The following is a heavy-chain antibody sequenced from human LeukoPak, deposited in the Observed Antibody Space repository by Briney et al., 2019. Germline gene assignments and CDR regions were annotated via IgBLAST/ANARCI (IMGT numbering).Heavy chain of an antibody. V-gene: IGHV3-23*01. Sequence: GGSLRLSCAASGFSFRGYAMSWVRQAPGKGLEWVSSLSGSDSSTYYADSVKGRFIISRDKSKNTLYLQMNSLRAEDTAVYYCAKDPGLQQLVLRYYYDGSGDGRDYWGQGTLVTVSS. CDR2: LSGSDSST. J-gene: IGHJ4*02. CDR1: GFSFRGYA. D-gene: IGHD3-22*01. CDR3: AKDPGLQQLVLRYYYDGSGDGRDY.